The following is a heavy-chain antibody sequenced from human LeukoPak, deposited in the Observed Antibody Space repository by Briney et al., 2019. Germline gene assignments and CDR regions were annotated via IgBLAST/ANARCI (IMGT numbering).Heavy chain of an antibody. CDR3: ATGAGYSSGWYVGKPDY. D-gene: IGHD6-19*01. V-gene: IGHV3-30*03. J-gene: IGHJ4*02. Sequence: GGSLRLSCAASGFTFSSYGMHWVRQAPGKGLEWVAVISYDGSNKYYADSVKGRFTISRDNSKNTLYLQMNSLRAEDTAVYYCATGAGYSSGWYVGKPDYWGQGTLVTVSP. CDR1: GFTFSSYG. CDR2: ISYDGSNK.